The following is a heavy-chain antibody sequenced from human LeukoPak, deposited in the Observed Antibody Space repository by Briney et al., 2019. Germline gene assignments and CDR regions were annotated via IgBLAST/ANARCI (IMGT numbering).Heavy chain of an antibody. Sequence: GASVTVSCTASGDTFTVYYMHWVRQAPGQGLEWVGWINPNTGGTESAQRLQGRVTMTRDTSTSTIYMELSSLTSEDTAIYYCARGLGSGNYFRNWFDPWGQGTLVTVSS. D-gene: IGHD3-10*01. CDR1: GDTFTVYY. V-gene: IGHV1-2*02. CDR2: INPNTGGT. CDR3: ARGLGSGNYFRNWFDP. J-gene: IGHJ5*02.